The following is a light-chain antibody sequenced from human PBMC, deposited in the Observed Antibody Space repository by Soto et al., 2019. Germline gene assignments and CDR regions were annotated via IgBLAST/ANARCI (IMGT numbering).Light chain of an antibody. V-gene: IGLV2-8*01. CDR3: TSYVGSNIWV. CDR2: EVS. J-gene: IGLJ3*02. Sequence: QSALTQPPSPSGSPGQSVTFSCPGTASDVGAYKYVSWYQQYPGKAPKLMIYEVSKRPSGVPDRFSGSKSGNTASLTVSGLQAEDEADYYCTSYVGSNIWVFGGGTKLTVL. CDR1: ASDVGAYKY.